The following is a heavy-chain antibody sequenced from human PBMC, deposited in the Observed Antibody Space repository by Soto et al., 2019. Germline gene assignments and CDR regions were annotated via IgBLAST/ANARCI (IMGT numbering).Heavy chain of an antibody. J-gene: IGHJ3*02. V-gene: IGHV4-34*01. CDR3: ARGRYCSGGSCYSFAFDI. CDR1: GGSFSGYY. D-gene: IGHD2-15*01. Sequence: SETLSLTCTVYGGSFSGYYWSWIRQPPGKGLEWIGEINHSGSTNYNPSLKSRVTISVDTSKNQFSLKLSSVTAADTAVYYCARGRYCSGGSCYSFAFDIWGQGTMVTVSS. CDR2: INHSGST.